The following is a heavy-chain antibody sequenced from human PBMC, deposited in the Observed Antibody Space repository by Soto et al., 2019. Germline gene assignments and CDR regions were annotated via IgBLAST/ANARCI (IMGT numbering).Heavy chain of an antibody. D-gene: IGHD3-22*01. V-gene: IGHV1-69*13. Sequence: SVKVSCKASGGTFSSYAISWVRQAPGQGLEWMGGIIPIFGTANYAQKFQGRVTITADESTSTAYMELSSLRSEDTAVYYCARGTEYYYDSSGYLDYWGQGTLVTVSS. J-gene: IGHJ4*02. CDR3: ARGTEYYYDSSGYLDY. CDR2: IIPIFGTA. CDR1: GGTFSSYA.